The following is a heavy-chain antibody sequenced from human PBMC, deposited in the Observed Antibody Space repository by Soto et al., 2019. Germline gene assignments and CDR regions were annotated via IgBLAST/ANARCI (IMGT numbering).Heavy chain of an antibody. Sequence: PVGSPILSYAASGFPFDTYALNLVRPAPGKGLEWVSAIGSSGSTYYADSVKGRFTISRDTPKKTLYLQMNSLRVEDTAKYYCAKGFRSLEWYSLAPFDYWGQGALVTVSA. CDR2: IGSSGST. CDR3: AKGFRSLEWYSLAPFDY. D-gene: IGHD3-3*01. V-gene: IGHV3-23*01. J-gene: IGHJ4*02. CDR1: GFPFDTYA.